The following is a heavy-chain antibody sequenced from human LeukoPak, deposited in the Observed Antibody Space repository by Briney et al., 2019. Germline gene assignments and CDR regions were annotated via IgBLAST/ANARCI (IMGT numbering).Heavy chain of an antibody. CDR1: GGSISSYY. Sequence: SETLSLTCTVSGGSISSYYWSWIRQPPGKGLEWIGYIYYSGSTNYNPSLKSRVTISVDTSKNQFSLKLSSVTAADTAVYYCAKSKWRGYSQTFDFWGQGTLVTVSS. CDR3: AKSKWRGYSQTFDF. D-gene: IGHD3-3*01. J-gene: IGHJ4*02. CDR2: IYYSGST. V-gene: IGHV4-59*01.